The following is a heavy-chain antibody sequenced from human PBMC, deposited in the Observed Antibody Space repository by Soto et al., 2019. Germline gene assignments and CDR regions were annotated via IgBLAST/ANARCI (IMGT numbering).Heavy chain of an antibody. D-gene: IGHD3-22*01. V-gene: IGHV4-31*03. J-gene: IGHJ5*02. CDR2: IYYSGST. Sequence: SETLSLTCTVSGGSSSSGGYYWSWIRQHPGKGLEWIGYIYYSGSTYYNPSLKSRVTISVDTSKNQFSLKLSSVTAADTAVYYCARVLKYYYDSSGYLFDPWGQGTLVTVSS. CDR1: GGSSSSGGYY. CDR3: ARVLKYYYDSSGYLFDP.